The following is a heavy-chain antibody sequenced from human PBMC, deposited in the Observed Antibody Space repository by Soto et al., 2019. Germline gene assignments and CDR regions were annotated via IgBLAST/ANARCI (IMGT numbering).Heavy chain of an antibody. D-gene: IGHD5-12*01. CDR2: IIPIFGTA. CDR3: AKPNLYSGYDGAVDY. CDR1: GGTFSSYA. J-gene: IGHJ4*02. Sequence: PVQVSCKASGGTFSSYAISWVRQAPGQGLEWMGGIIPIFGTANYADSVKGRFTISRDNSKNTLYLQMNSLRAEDTAVYYCAKPNLYSGYDGAVDYWGQGTLVTVSS. V-gene: IGHV1-69*05.